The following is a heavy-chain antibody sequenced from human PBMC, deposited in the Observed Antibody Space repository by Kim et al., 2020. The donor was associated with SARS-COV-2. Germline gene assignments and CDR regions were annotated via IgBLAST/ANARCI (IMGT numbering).Heavy chain of an antibody. D-gene: IGHD3-10*01. CDR3: AKARLTMVRGVIDYYYYGMDV. V-gene: IGHV3-23*01. CDR2: ISGSGGST. CDR1: GFTFSSYA. Sequence: GGSLRLSCAASGFTFSSYAMSWVRRAPGKGLEWVSAISGSGGSTYYADSVKGRFTISRDNSKNTLYLQMNSLRAEDTAVYYCAKARLTMVRGVIDYYYYGMDVWGQGTTVTVSS. J-gene: IGHJ6*02.